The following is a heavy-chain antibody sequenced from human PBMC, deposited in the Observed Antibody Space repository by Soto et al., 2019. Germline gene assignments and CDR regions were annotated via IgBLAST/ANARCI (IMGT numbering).Heavy chain of an antibody. CDR1: GYKFTNYW. D-gene: IGHD6-19*01. CDR3: AGHSKTYSSYFRFGLDV. J-gene: IGHJ6*02. V-gene: IGHV5-51*01. Sequence: PGDSLXISCKGSGYKFTNYWLGWVRQMPGKGPEWMGIIYPGDSDTRYSPSFQGQVTISADKSISTAYLQWSSLKASDTAMYYCAGHSKTYSSYFRFGLDVWGQGTTVTVSS. CDR2: IYPGDSDT.